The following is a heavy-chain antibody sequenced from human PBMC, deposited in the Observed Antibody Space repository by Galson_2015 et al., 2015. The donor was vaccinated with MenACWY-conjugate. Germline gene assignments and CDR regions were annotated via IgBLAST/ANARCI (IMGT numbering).Heavy chain of an antibody. CDR2: IDPVDSNT. J-gene: IGHJ6*02. V-gene: IGHV5-51*01. D-gene: IGHD1-26*01. CDR3: ARHPPGGRGMDV. Sequence: QSGAEVTKPGESLKISCTGSGYSFTNYWIAWVRQMPGKGLEWMGLIDPVDSNTRYSPSFQGQVTISADKSISTAYLQWTSLRASDTAMYYCARHPPGGRGMDVWGQGTTVTVSS. CDR1: GYSFTNYW.